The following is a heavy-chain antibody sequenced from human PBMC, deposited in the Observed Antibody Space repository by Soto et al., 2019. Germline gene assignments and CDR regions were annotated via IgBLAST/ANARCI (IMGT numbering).Heavy chain of an antibody. CDR1: GFTFSSFW. V-gene: IGHV3-74*01. Sequence: GGSLRLSCAASGFTFSSFWMHWVRQAPGKGLEWVSRASPDGTSTSYADSAKGRFTISRDNAKNTLFMQMNSLRAEDTAVYYCTRHGSGDYFLFDPWGQGTLVTVSS. D-gene: IGHD4-17*01. J-gene: IGHJ5*02. CDR2: ASPDGTST. CDR3: TRHGSGDYFLFDP.